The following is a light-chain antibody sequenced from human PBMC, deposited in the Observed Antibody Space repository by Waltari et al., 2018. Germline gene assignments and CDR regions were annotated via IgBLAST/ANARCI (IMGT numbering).Light chain of an antibody. CDR1: SSDFGSYNL. V-gene: IGLV2-23*01. Sequence: QSALTQPASVSGSPGQSITISCTGTSSDFGSYNLLSCYQQHPGKAHKLMIYEGSKRPSGVSNRFSGSKSGNTASLTISGLQADDEADYYCCSYAPSSTVWVYGGGTKLTVL. CDR2: EGS. CDR3: CSYAPSSTVWV. J-gene: IGLJ3*02.